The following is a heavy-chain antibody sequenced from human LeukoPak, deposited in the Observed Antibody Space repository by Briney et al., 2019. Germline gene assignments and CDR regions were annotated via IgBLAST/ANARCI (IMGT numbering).Heavy chain of an antibody. V-gene: IGHV3-21*01. J-gene: IGHJ6*03. CDR3: ARDRLLEDRHYYSYYYMDV. CDR1: GFTFTSYA. D-gene: IGHD1-1*01. CDR2: ISSSSSYI. Sequence: GGSLRLSCAASGFTFTSYAMNWVRQAPGKGLEWVSSISSSSSYIYYADSVKGRFTISRDNAKNSLYLQMNSLRAEDTAVYYCARDRLLEDRHYYSYYYMDVWGKGTTVTVSS.